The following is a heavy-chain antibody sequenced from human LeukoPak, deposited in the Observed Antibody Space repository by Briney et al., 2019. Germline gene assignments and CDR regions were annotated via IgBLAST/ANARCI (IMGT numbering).Heavy chain of an antibody. J-gene: IGHJ4*02. CDR2: INSDGSST. CDR3: ARVMDYEGYFDY. V-gene: IGHV3-74*01. Sequence: QPGGSLRLSCAASGFTFSSYWMHWVRQAPGRGLVWVSRINSDGSSTSYADSVKGRFTISRGNAKNTLYLQMNSLRAEDTAVYYCARVMDYEGYFDYWGQGTLVTVSS. CDR1: GFTFSSYW. D-gene: IGHD3-22*01.